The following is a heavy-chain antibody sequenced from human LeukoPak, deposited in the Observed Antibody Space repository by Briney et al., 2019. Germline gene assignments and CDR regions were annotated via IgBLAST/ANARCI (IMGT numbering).Heavy chain of an antibody. CDR2: TWSDGVAK. D-gene: IGHD1-7*01. CDR1: GLSVSTSV. V-gene: IGHV3-33*03. J-gene: IGHJ3*01. CDR3: TKETNAFDA. Sequence: GGSLRLSCATSGLSVSTSVIHWVRQIPGMGLQWVAGTWSDGVAKYYEASVKGRFTISIDRSKNTVFLQMNNLRAEDTALYHCTKETNAFDAWGQGTLVTVSS.